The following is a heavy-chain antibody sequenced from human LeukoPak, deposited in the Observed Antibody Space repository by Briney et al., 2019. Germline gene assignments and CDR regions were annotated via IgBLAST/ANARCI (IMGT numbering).Heavy chain of an antibody. CDR3: ARDLVTVTKGFDI. Sequence: SETLSLTCAVSADSFSSHYWTWTRQPPGEGLGWVGYISYIGSTNYNPSLKSRVTISIDTSKNQFSLKLTSVPPADTAVYYCARDLVTVTKGFDIWGQGTMVSVSS. CDR2: ISYIGST. CDR1: ADSFSSHY. V-gene: IGHV4-59*11. D-gene: IGHD4-17*01. J-gene: IGHJ3*02.